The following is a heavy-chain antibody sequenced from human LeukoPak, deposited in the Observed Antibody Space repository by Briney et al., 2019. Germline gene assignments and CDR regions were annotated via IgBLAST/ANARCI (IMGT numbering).Heavy chain of an antibody. Sequence: SETLSLTCAASGGSISSSNWGSWVRQPPGKGLERIGEIYHSGNTNYNPSLKSRVTISVDKSKNQFSLKLSSVTAADTAVYYCARDISFGGAISLWGQGTLVTVSS. V-gene: IGHV4-4*02. CDR3: ARDISFGGAISL. D-gene: IGHD3-16*01. J-gene: IGHJ4*02. CDR2: IYHSGNT. CDR1: GGSISSSNW.